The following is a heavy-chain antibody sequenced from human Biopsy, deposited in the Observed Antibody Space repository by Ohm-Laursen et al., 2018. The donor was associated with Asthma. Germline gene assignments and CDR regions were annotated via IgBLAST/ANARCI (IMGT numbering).Heavy chain of an antibody. V-gene: IGHV1-69*13. J-gene: IGHJ6*02. CDR3: ARCQVGYSSGWSLLLKKIYYAGMDV. CDR2: IMTVFGTT. CDR1: GGTFSNFA. Sequence: ASVKVSCKAPGGTFSNFAISWVRQAPGQGLEWLGGIMTVFGTTNYAQRFQGRVTITADESTSTAYMEVTSLRSEDTAIYYCARCQVGYSSGWSLLLKKIYYAGMDVWGQGTAVTVSS. D-gene: IGHD6-19*01.